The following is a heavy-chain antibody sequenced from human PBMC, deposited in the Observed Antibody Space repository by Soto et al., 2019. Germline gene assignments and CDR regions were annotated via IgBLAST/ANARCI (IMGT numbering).Heavy chain of an antibody. CDR3: ARAGYCSGGTCFHGNCDY. CDR2: INPTGGST. J-gene: IGHJ4*02. V-gene: IGHV1-46*01. Sequence: QVQRVQSGAEVKRPGASVKVSCKASGYTFTTYYMHWVRQAPGQGLEWLGIINPTGGSTTYAQKFQGRVTMTRDTSTSTVYLELSSLRSEDTAVYYCARAGYCSGGTCFHGNCDYWGQGTLVTVSA. CDR1: GYTFTTYY. D-gene: IGHD2-15*01.